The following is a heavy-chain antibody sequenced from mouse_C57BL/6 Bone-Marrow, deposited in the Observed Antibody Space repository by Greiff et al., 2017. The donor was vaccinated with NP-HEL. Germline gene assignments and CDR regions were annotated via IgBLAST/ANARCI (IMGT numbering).Heavy chain of an antibody. CDR2: ISDGGSYT. D-gene: IGHD1-1*01. CDR3: ARDALYGSSSWFAY. V-gene: IGHV5-4*01. Sequence: DVKLVESGGGLVKPGGSLKLSCAASGFTFSSYAMSWVRQTPEKRLEWVATISDGGSYTYYPDNVKGRFTISRDNAKNNLYLQMSHLKSEDTAMYYCARDALYGSSSWFAYWGQGTLVTVSA. J-gene: IGHJ3*01. CDR1: GFTFSSYA.